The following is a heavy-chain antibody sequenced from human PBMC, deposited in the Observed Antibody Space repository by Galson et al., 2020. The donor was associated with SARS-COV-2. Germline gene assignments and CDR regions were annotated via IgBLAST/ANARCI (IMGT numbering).Heavy chain of an antibody. V-gene: IGHV3-23*01. CDR3: STAMATGAFDI. J-gene: IGHJ3*02. D-gene: IGHD5-18*01. CDR2: ISGSGGST. CDR1: GFTFSSYA. Sequence: GESLKISCAASGFTFSSYAMSWVRQAPGKGLEWVSAISGSGGSTYYADSVKGRFTNSRDNSKNTLYLQMNSLRAEDTAIYYCSTAMATGAFDIWGQGTMVTVSS.